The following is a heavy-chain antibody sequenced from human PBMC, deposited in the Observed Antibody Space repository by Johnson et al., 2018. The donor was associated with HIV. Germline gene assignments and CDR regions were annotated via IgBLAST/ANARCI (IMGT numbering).Heavy chain of an antibody. CDR2: ISWNSGSI. CDR1: GFTFSSYA. V-gene: IGHV3-9*01. J-gene: IGHJ3*02. Sequence: VQLVESGGGVVQPGRSLRLSCAASGFTFSSYAMHWVRQAPGKGLEWVSYISWNSGSIGYADSVKGRFTISRDNAKNSLYLQMNSLRAEDTALYYCAKLGVVQAFDIWGQGTMVTVSS. CDR3: AKLGVVQAFDI. D-gene: IGHD3-3*01.